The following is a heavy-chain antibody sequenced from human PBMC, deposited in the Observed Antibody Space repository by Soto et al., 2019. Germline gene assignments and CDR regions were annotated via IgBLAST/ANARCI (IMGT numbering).Heavy chain of an antibody. CDR1: GFTFSNAW. D-gene: IGHD3-10*01. Sequence: GGSLRLSCAASGFTFSNAWMNWVRQAPGKGLEWVGRIKSKTDGGTTDYAAPVKGRFTISRDDSKNTLYLQMNSLKTEDTAVYYCTTPLGPRSPVYYYYGMDVWGQGTTVTVSS. CDR2: IKSKTDGGTT. J-gene: IGHJ6*02. V-gene: IGHV3-15*07. CDR3: TTPLGPRSPVYYYYGMDV.